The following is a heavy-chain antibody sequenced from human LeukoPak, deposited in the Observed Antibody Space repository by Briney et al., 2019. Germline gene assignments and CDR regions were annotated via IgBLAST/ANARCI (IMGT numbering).Heavy chain of an antibody. CDR1: GYTFTSYY. CDR2: FNPSGGST. D-gene: IGHD4-17*01. J-gene: IGHJ1*01. CDR3: ARGVTVTDYGDYVPYFQH. Sequence: ASVKVSCKASGYTFTSYYMHWVRQAPGQGLEWMGIFNPSGGSTSYAQKFQGRVTMTRDTSTSTVYMELSSLRSEDTAVYYCARGVTVTDYGDYVPYFQHWGQGTLVTVSS. V-gene: IGHV1-46*01.